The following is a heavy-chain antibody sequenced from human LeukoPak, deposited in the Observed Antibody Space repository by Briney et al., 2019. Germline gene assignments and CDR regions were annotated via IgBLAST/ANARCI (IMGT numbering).Heavy chain of an antibody. J-gene: IGHJ1*01. Sequence: GGSLRLSCAASGFTFSSYWMNWVRQAPGKGLEWVANMKQDGSERYYVDSVKGRFTISRDNAKNSLYLQMNSLRAEDTAVYYCAKEPNSYTSGWYFHHWGQGTLVTVSS. CDR2: MKQDGSER. CDR3: AKEPNSYTSGWYFHH. V-gene: IGHV3-7*01. D-gene: IGHD6-25*01. CDR1: GFTFSSYW.